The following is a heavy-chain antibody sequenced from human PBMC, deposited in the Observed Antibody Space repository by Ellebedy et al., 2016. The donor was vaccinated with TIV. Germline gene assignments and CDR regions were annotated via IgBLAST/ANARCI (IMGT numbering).Heavy chain of an antibody. CDR3: ARDQHWSGGSCYGNRYYYYMDV. CDR1: GYTFTSYD. D-gene: IGHD2-15*01. Sequence: ASVKVSXKASGYTFTSYDINWVRQATGQGLEWMGWMNPNSGNTGYAQKFQGRVTMTRNTSISTAYMELSSLRSEDTAVYYCARDQHWSGGSCYGNRYYYYMDVWGKGTTVTVSS. CDR2: MNPNSGNT. V-gene: IGHV1-8*01. J-gene: IGHJ6*03.